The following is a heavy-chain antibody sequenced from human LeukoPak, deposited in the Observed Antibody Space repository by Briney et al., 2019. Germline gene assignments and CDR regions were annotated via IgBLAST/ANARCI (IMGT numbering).Heavy chain of an antibody. CDR1: GLTFSNFW. D-gene: IGHD4-17*01. CDR3: ARARGDYRYFDS. V-gene: IGHV3-74*01. Sequence: GGSLRLSCAVSGLTFSNFWMHWVRHGPGKGLVWVSGIDSDGSTTRYADSVKGRFTISRDNAKNTLYLQMNSLRAEDTAVYFCARARGDYRYFDSWGQGTLVTVSS. CDR2: IDSDGSTT. J-gene: IGHJ4*02.